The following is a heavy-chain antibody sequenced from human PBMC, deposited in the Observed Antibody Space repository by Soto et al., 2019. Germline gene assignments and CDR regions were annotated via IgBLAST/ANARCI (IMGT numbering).Heavy chain of an antibody. V-gene: IGHV4-59*04. CDR2: IYYGGST. Sequence: SETLSLTCTVSGGSISSYYCCWIRQPPGKGLEWIGYIYYGGSTYYNPSLQSRVTMSVDRSRNQFSLKLNSVTAADTAVYYCARVRREYDNSGPVDYWGQGTLVTVSS. CDR1: GGSISSYY. D-gene: IGHD3-22*01. J-gene: IGHJ4*02. CDR3: ARVRREYDNSGPVDY.